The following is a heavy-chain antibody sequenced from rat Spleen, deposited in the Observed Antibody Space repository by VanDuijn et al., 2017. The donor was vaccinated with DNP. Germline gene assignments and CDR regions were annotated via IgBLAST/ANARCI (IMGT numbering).Heavy chain of an antibody. V-gene: IGHV5-25*01. CDR3: APNIGTTRGAMDA. J-gene: IGHJ4*01. CDR1: GFTFSNYD. CDR2: ISTSGGST. Sequence: EVQLVESGGGLVQPGRSLKLSCAASGFTFSNYDMAWVRQAPTKGLEWVASISTSGGSTYYRDSVKGRFTVSRDNAKSTLYLQMDSLRSEDTATYYCAPNIGTTRGAMDAWGQGTSVTVSS. D-gene: IGHD1-5*01.